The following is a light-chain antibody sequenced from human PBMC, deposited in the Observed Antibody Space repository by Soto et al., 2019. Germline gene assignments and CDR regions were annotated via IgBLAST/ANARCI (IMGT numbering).Light chain of an antibody. V-gene: IGLV6-57*01. CDR2: EDN. CDR1: SGSIASNY. CDR3: QSYDATNQV. Sequence: NFMLTQPHSVSESPGKTVIISCTRSSGSIASNYVQWYQQRPGSSPPTVIYEDNQRPSGVPDRFSCSIDSSSNSASLTISGLETEDEADYYCQSYDATNQVFGGGTKLTVL. J-gene: IGLJ3*02.